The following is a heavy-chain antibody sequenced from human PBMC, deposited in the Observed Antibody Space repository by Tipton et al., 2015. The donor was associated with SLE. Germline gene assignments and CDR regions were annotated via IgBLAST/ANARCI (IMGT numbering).Heavy chain of an antibody. Sequence: TLSLTCAVYGGSFSGYYWSWIRQPPGKGLEWIGEINHSGSTNYNPSLKSRVTISVDTSKNQFSLKLSSVTAADTAVYYCARDLEQLIGMDVWGQGTTVTVSS. CDR1: GGSFSGYY. CDR2: INHSGST. V-gene: IGHV4-34*01. J-gene: IGHJ6*02. D-gene: IGHD6-6*01. CDR3: ARDLEQLIGMDV.